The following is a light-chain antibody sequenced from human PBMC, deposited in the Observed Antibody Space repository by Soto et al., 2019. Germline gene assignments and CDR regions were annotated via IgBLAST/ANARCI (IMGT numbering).Light chain of an antibody. CDR2: GAS. Sequence: EIVLTQSPGTLSLSPGERATLSCRASQSVSSSYLAWYQQKPGQAPRLLIYGASSRATDIADRFSGSGSGTDFTLTISRREPEDFAVYYCQQYGSSPLTFGGGNKVEIK. V-gene: IGKV3-20*01. J-gene: IGKJ4*01. CDR1: QSVSSSY. CDR3: QQYGSSPLT.